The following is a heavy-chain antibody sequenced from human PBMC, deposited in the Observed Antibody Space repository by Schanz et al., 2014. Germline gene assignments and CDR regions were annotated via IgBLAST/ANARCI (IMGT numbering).Heavy chain of an antibody. D-gene: IGHD3-22*01. V-gene: IGHV3-23*04. CDR1: GFTFITYT. CDR3: AKIRYDSSGYYLPYYGMDV. Sequence: EVQLVESGGGVVQPGGSLRLSCATSGFTFITYTMNWVRQTPGKGLEWVAGISGSGGSTDYADSVKGRFIIPRDNSKNTLYLKMNSLRAEDTAVYYCAKIRYDSSGYYLPYYGMDVWGQGTTVIVSS. J-gene: IGHJ6*02. CDR2: ISGSGGST.